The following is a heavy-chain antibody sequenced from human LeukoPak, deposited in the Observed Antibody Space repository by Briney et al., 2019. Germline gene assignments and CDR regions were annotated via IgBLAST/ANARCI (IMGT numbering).Heavy chain of an antibody. D-gene: IGHD2-2*01. V-gene: IGHV1-46*01. CDR1: GYTFTSYY. Sequence: ASVKVSCKASGYTFTSYYMHWVRQAPGQGLEWMGIINPSGGSTNYAQKLQGRVTMTTDTSTSTAYMELRSLRSDDTAVYYCAREGEYRVCSSTSCLNAFDIWGQGTMVTVSS. J-gene: IGHJ3*02. CDR2: INPSGGST. CDR3: AREGEYRVCSSTSCLNAFDI.